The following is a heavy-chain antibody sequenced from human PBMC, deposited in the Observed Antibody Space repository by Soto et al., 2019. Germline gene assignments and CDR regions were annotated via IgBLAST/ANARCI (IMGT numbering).Heavy chain of an antibody. CDR1: GFTFSSYS. Sequence: QVQLVESGGGVIQPGRSLSLSCAGSGFTFSSYSMHWVRQAPGKGLEWVAVFSYDGSSKFYADSVNGRFTISRDNSKNTLYLQMNSLRTEDTATYYCARDASGPFDYWGQGSLVTVSS. D-gene: IGHD2-8*02. J-gene: IGHJ4*02. CDR2: FSYDGSSK. V-gene: IGHV3-30-3*01. CDR3: ARDASGPFDY.